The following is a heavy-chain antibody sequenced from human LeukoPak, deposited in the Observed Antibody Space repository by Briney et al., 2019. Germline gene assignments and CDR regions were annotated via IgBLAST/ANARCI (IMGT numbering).Heavy chain of an antibody. CDR1: GYTFTSYG. V-gene: IGHV1-18*01. CDR3: ARDRGRYYYDSSGPPDY. D-gene: IGHD3-22*01. J-gene: IGHJ4*02. CDR2: ISVYNGNT. Sequence: ASVKVSCKASGYTFTSYGISWVRQAPGQGLEWMGWISVYNGNTNYGQTFQGRVTMTTDTSTSTAYMELRSLRSDDTAVYYCARDRGRYYYDSSGPPDYWGQGTLVTVSS.